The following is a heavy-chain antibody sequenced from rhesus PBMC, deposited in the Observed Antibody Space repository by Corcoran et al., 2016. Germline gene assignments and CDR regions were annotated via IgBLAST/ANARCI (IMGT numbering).Heavy chain of an antibody. Sequence: QVQLQESGPGLVKPSETLSLTCAVSGYSISSGYGWSWIRQPPGKGGEWIGYIGGSSCNTNPNPSPKSRVTITKATSTNQLSLRLSSVASAETAGYYCARCRYSSWAGFDYWGQGVLVTVSS. CDR3: ARCRYSSWAGFDY. D-gene: IGHD6-13*01. J-gene: IGHJ4*01. V-gene: IGHV4-127*01. CDR2: IGGSSCNT. CDR1: GYSISSGYG.